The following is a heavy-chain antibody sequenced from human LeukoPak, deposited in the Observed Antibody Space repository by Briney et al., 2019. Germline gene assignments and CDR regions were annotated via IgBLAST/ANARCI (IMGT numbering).Heavy chain of an antibody. CDR3: ARSGGGGYSDPFDI. CDR1: GGTFSSFV. Sequence: SVKVSCKVSGGTFSSFVINWVRRAPGQGLEWIGGIIPIFGTANCAQKFQGRVTITTDESTSTAYMGLSSLRSEDTAVYYCARSGGGGYSDPFDIWGQGTMVTVSS. J-gene: IGHJ3*02. CDR2: IIPIFGTA. D-gene: IGHD5-12*01. V-gene: IGHV1-69*05.